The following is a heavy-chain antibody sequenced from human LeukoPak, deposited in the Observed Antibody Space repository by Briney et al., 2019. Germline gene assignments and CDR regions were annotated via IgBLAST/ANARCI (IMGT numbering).Heavy chain of an antibody. V-gene: IGHV3-7*01. CDR3: ARDGGYYRDH. CDR2: IKGDGSEK. J-gene: IGHJ4*02. D-gene: IGHD3-3*01. CDR1: GFTFNTYW. Sequence: PGGSLRLSCAASGFTFNTYWMSWVRQAPGKGLEWVANIKGDGSEKYYGESVEGRFTISRDNAKNSLYLQMNSLRAEDTAMYYCARDGGYYRDHWGRGTLVTVSS.